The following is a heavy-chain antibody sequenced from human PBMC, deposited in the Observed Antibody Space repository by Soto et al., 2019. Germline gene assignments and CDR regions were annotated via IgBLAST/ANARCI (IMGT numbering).Heavy chain of an antibody. V-gene: IGHV3-64D*06. CDR1: GFTFSSYA. CDR3: VKDKPNKYSSSWYNFDY. D-gene: IGHD6-13*01. Sequence: PGGSLRLSCSASGFTFSSYAMHWVRQAPGKGLEYVSAISSNGGSTYYADSVKGRFTISRDNSKNTLYLQMSSLRAEDTAVYYCVKDKPNKYSSSWYNFDYWGQGILVTVSS. CDR2: ISSNGGST. J-gene: IGHJ4*02.